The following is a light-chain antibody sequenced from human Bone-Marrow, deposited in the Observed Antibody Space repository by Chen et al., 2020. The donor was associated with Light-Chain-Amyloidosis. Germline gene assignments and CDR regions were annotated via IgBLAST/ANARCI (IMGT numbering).Light chain of an antibody. CDR1: SGHDTHA. V-gene: IGLV4-69*01. CDR3: QTWDTGIHV. CDR2: INHDGSH. J-gene: IGLJ1*01. Sequence: QLLVTQPPSASASLGASVTLTCTLSSGHDTHAIAWHQQQPDKGPRFVMKINHDGSHKKGTGIPDRFSGSSSGSERYLIISSLQSEDEADYFCQTWDTGIHVFGRGTKVTVL.